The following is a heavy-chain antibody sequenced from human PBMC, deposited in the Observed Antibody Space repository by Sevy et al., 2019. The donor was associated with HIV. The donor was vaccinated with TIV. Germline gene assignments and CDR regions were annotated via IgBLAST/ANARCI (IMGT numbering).Heavy chain of an antibody. D-gene: IGHD3-10*01. J-gene: IGHJ5*01. CDR3: ARDRKISGGSGSEHFNCLDS. Sequence: SETLSLTCTVSGDSVTSGDYYWGWIRQYPGKGLEWIGYVFYNGNTYYNPSLRSAITISLDKSRHQFSLKVSSVTDADTAGYYCARDRKISGGSGSEHFNCLDSWGQGTLVTVSS. V-gene: IGHV4-31*01. CDR1: GDSVTSGDYY. CDR2: VFYNGNT.